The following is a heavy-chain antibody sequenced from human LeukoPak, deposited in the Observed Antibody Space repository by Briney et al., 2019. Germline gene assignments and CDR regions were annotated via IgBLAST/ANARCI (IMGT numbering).Heavy chain of an antibody. Sequence: NPSETLSLTCAVYGGSFSGYYWSWIRQPPGKGLEWIGEINHSGSTNYNPSLKSRVTISVDTSKNQFSLKLSSVTAADTAVYYCARGWKFDPWGQGTLVTVSS. CDR2: INHSGST. D-gene: IGHD1-1*01. CDR3: ARGWKFDP. J-gene: IGHJ5*02. V-gene: IGHV4-34*01. CDR1: GGSFSGYY.